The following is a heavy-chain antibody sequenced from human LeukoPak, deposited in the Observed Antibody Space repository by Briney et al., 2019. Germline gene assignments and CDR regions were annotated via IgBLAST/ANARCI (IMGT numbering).Heavy chain of an antibody. Sequence: SETLSLTCTVSGGSISSSSYYWGWIRQPPGKGLEWIGSIYYSGSTYYNPSLKSRVTISVDTSKNQFSLKLSSVTAADTAVYYCARGRSGYYPFDYWGQGTLVTVSS. CDR1: GGSISSSSYY. V-gene: IGHV4-39*07. D-gene: IGHD3-22*01. J-gene: IGHJ4*02. CDR3: ARGRSGYYPFDY. CDR2: IYYSGST.